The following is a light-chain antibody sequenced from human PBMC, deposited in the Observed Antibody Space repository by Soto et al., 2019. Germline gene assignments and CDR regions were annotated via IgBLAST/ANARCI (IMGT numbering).Light chain of an antibody. CDR2: GNS. V-gene: IGLV1-40*01. J-gene: IGLJ3*02. Sequence: QSVLTQPPSVSGAPGQRVTISCTGSSSNIGAGYVVHWYQHLPGTAPRLLIYGNSNRPSGVPDRFSGSKSGTSASLAITGLQTEDEADYYCQSFDSGLRGEVFDGGTKLTVL. CDR3: QSFDSGLRGEV. CDR1: SSNIGAGYV.